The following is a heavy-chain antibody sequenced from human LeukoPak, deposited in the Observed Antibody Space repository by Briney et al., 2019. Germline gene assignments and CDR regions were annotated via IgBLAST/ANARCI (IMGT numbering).Heavy chain of an antibody. CDR3: ARETKHSGSGDFDI. V-gene: IGHV1-46*01. Sequence: HWVRQXPGQGLEWMGVINPSDGTKNYAQKFQGRVTMTRDTSTTTVYMELSSLRSDDTAMYYCARETKHSGSGDFDIWGQGTILTVSS. D-gene: IGHD3-10*01. J-gene: IGHJ3*02. CDR2: INPSDGTK.